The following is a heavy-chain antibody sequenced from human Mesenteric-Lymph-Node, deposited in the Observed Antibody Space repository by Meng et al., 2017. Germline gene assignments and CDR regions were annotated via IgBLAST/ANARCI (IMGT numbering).Heavy chain of an antibody. J-gene: IGHJ6*02. V-gene: IGHV1-24*01. CDR3: ATGPLLRPYGMDV. Sequence: ASVKVSCKASGYTFTSYAMHWVRQAPGQRLEWMGGFDPEDGETIYAQKFQGRVTMTEDTSTDTAYMELSSLRSEDTAVYYCATGPLLRPYGMDVWGQGTTVTVSS. CDR1: GYTFTSYA. CDR2: FDPEDGET. D-gene: IGHD3-16*01.